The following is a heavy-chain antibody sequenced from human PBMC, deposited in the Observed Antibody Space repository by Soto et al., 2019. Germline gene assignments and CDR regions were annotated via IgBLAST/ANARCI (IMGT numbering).Heavy chain of an antibody. V-gene: IGHV4-59*01. J-gene: IGHJ4*02. CDR3: ARAHAPTLPFDY. CDR2: IYHSGNT. CDR1: GGSIRNVY. D-gene: IGHD2-15*01. Sequence: XETLSLTCTVSGGSIRNVYWSWIRQPPGKGLEWIGFIYHSGNTKYNPSLKSRVTISIDTSKNQFSLSLNSVTAADTGVYFCARAHAPTLPFDYWGQGTLVTVSS.